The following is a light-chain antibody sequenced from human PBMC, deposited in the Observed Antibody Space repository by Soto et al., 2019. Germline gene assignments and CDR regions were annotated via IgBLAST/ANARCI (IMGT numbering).Light chain of an antibody. CDR2: GNS. J-gene: IGLJ1*01. Sequence: QSVLTQPTSVSGAPGQRVTISCTGSSSNIGAGYDVHWYQQLPGTAPKLLIYGNSNRPSGVPDRFSGSKSGTSASLAITGLQAEDEADYYCQSYDSSLSGANYVFGTGTKLTVL. CDR3: QSYDSSLSGANYV. V-gene: IGLV1-40*01. CDR1: SSNIGAGYD.